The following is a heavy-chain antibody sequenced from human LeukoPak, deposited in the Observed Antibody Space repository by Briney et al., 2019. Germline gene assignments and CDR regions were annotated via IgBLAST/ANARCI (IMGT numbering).Heavy chain of an antibody. J-gene: IGHJ4*02. CDR3: ARVMVAAAGVDY. CDR2: FDPEDGEI. Sequence: ASVKVSCKVSGYTLTELSMHWVRQAPGKGLEWMGGFDPEDGEIIYAQKFQGRVTMTRDMSTSTVYMELSSLRSEDTAVYYCARVMVAAAGVDYWGQGTLVTVSS. CDR1: GYTLTELS. V-gene: IGHV1-24*01. D-gene: IGHD6-13*01.